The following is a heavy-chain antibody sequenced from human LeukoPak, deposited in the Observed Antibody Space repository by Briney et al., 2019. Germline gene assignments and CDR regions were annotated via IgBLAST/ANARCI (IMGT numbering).Heavy chain of an antibody. D-gene: IGHD4-17*01. CDR2: IKQDRREK. J-gene: IGHJ3*02. CDR1: GFTFSSYW. V-gene: IGHV3-7*01. Sequence: PGGYLGLSCAASGFTFSSYWMSWVRQAPGNGLEWVANIKQDRREKYYVDSVKGRFTISRDNAKNSLYLQMNSLRAEDTAVYYCAREFYGDYNDAFDIWGQGTMVTVSS. CDR3: AREFYGDYNDAFDI.